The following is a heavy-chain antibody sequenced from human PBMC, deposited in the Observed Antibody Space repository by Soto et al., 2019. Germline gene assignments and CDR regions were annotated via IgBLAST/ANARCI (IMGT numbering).Heavy chain of an antibody. CDR2: ISYDGSNK. Sequence: GGSLRLSCAASGFTFSSYGMHWVRQAPGKGLEWVAVISYDGSNKYYADSVKGRFTISRDNSKNTLYLQMNSLRAEDTAVYYCAKDGYRLYGMDVWGQGTTVTVS. V-gene: IGHV3-30*18. CDR3: AKDGYRLYGMDV. D-gene: IGHD1-1*01. J-gene: IGHJ6*02. CDR1: GFTFSSYG.